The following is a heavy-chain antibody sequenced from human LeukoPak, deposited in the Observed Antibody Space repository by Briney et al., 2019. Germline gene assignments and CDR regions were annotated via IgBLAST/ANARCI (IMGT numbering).Heavy chain of an antibody. CDR3: ARGYYDYVWGSYRYNWFDP. CDR2: INPNSGGT. CDR1: GYTFTGYY. D-gene: IGHD3-16*02. V-gene: IGHV1-2*02. J-gene: IGHJ5*02. Sequence: ASVKVSCKASGYTFTGYYMHWVRQAPGQGLEWMGWINPNSGGTNYAQKFQGRVTMTRDTSISTAYMELSRLRSEDTAVYYCARGYYDYVWGSYRYNWFDPWGQGTLVTVSS.